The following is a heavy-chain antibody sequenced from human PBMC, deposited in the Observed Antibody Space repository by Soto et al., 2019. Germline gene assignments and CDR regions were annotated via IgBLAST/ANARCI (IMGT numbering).Heavy chain of an antibody. Sequence: ASVKVSCKVSRYTLTELSMHWVRQAPGKGLEWMGGFDPEDGETIYAQKFQGRVTMIEDTSTDTTYMELSSLRSEDTAVYYCAMSFYRGTLDSWGQGTLVTVSS. CDR3: AMSFYRGTLDS. D-gene: IGHD1-26*01. V-gene: IGHV1-24*01. CDR1: RYTLTELS. CDR2: FDPEDGET. J-gene: IGHJ4*02.